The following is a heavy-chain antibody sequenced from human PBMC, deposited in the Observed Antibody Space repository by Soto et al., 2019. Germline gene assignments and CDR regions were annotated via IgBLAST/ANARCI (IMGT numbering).Heavy chain of an antibody. CDR1: GFTFSSYA. Sequence: QVQLVESGGGVVQPGRSLRLSCAASGFTFSSYAMHWVRQAPGKGLEWVAVISYDGSNKYYADSVKGRFTISRDNSKNTLYLQRNSLRAEDTTVEYCARDPLGGAAMVLWYFDRWGRGTLVTVSS. J-gene: IGHJ2*01. V-gene: IGHV3-30-3*01. CDR3: ARDPLGGAAMVLWYFDR. D-gene: IGHD5-18*01. CDR2: ISYDGSNK.